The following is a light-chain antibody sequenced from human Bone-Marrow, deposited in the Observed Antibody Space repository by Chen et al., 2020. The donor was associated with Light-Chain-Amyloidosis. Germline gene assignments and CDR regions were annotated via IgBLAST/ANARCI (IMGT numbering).Light chain of an antibody. J-gene: IGLJ3*02. CDR1: NIGSTS. CDR2: DDS. CDR3: QVWDRSSDRPV. V-gene: IGLV3-21*02. Sequence: SYVLTQPSSVSVAPGQTATIACGGNNIGSTSVHWYQHTPGQAPLLVVYDDSDRPSGIPARLSGSNSGNTATLTISRVEAGDEADYYCQVWDRSSDRPVFGGGTKLTVL.